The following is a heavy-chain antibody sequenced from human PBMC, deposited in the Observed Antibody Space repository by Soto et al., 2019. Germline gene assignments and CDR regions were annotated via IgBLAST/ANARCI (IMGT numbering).Heavy chain of an antibody. CDR1: GGTFSSYA. J-gene: IGHJ4*02. Sequence: GASVKVSCKASGGTFSSYAISWVRQAPGQGLEWMGGIIPIFGTANYAQKFQGRVTITADESTSTAYMELSSLRSEDTAVYYCARGWGLSGSPSHFDYWGQGTLVTVSS. V-gene: IGHV1-69*13. D-gene: IGHD1-26*01. CDR2: IIPIFGTA. CDR3: ARGWGLSGSPSHFDY.